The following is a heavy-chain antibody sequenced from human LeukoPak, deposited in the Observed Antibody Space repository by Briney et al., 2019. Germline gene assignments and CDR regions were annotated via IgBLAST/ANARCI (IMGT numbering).Heavy chain of an antibody. V-gene: IGHV1-18*01. D-gene: IGHD4-17*01. Sequence: GASVKVPCKASGGTFSNSAISWVRQAPGQGLEWMGWISAYNGNTNYAQKLQGRVTMTTDTSTSTAYMELRSLRSDDTAVYYCARFATTVTRLGSDYYYYYYMDVWGKGTTVTVSS. CDR1: GGTFSNSA. CDR3: ARFATTVTRLGSDYYYYYYMDV. CDR2: ISAYNGNT. J-gene: IGHJ6*03.